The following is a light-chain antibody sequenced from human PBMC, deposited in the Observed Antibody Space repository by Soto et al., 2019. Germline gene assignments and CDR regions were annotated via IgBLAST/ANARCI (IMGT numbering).Light chain of an antibody. CDR2: DDN. CDR1: SSDIGAYNY. V-gene: IGLV2-14*03. CDR3: TSWTTSTTMI. Sequence: QSALTQPASVSGSPGQSITISCTGTSSDIGAYNYVSWYQQHPGKAPKLMIYDDNIRPSGVSNRFSGSKSGNTAPLTISGLQAEDEADYYCTSWTTSTTMIFGGGTKLTVL. J-gene: IGLJ2*01.